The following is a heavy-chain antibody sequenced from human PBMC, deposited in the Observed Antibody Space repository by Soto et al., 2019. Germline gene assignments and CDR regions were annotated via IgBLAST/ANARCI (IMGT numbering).Heavy chain of an antibody. J-gene: IGHJ4*02. CDR1: VFTFSNYY. Sequence: GGSLNLSCAASVFTFSNYYMTWIRQAPGKGLECLSYISSREVTVYYADSVKGRFTISRDNTKNSLYLQMTTLRDEDTAVYYCARVSASGWHVNGRDYFDSWGQGTLVTVSS. D-gene: IGHD6-19*01. V-gene: IGHV3-11*01. CDR2: ISSREVTV. CDR3: ARVSASGWHVNGRDYFDS.